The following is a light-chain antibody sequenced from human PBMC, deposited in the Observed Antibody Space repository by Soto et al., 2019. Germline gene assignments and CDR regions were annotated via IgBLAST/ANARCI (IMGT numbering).Light chain of an antibody. Sequence: QSVLTQAASVSGSPGQSITISCTGTSSDVGGYNYVSWYQQYPGKATKLMIYDVSSLPSGVSNRFSGSKSDNTASLTISGLQAEDEADYYCNSYRRGGTYVFGTGTKVTVL. CDR3: NSYRRGGTYV. V-gene: IGLV2-14*03. CDR2: DVS. J-gene: IGLJ1*01. CDR1: SSDVGGYNY.